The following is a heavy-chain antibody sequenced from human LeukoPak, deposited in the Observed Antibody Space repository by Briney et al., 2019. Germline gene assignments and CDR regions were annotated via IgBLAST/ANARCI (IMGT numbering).Heavy chain of an antibody. J-gene: IGHJ4*02. CDR2: ISSDGSSK. CDR1: GFTFSSYW. V-gene: IGHV3-74*01. CDR3: ARALPDYYDGSGYYDY. D-gene: IGHD3-22*01. Sequence: GGSLRLSCAASGFTFSSYWMHWVRQAPGKGLVWVSRISSDGSSKTHADSVKGRFTISRDNAKNTLYLQMNSLRVEDTAVYYCARALPDYYDGSGYYDYWGQGTLVTVSS.